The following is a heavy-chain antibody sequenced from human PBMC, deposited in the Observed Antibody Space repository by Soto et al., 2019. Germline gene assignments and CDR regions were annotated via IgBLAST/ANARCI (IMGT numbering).Heavy chain of an antibody. CDR3: VRLYCRGGACPYYYYYAMDV. Sequence: PSETLSLTCAVSGGSVSTGNWWGWVRQPPGKGLEWFGEVSHTGSTSYNPSLKSRVTSSVDKSKNQFSLKLTSVTAADTAVYYCVRLYCRGGACPYYYYYAMDVWGQGTTVTVSS. CDR2: VSHTGST. V-gene: IGHV4-4*02. J-gene: IGHJ6*02. D-gene: IGHD2-15*01. CDR1: GGSVSTGNW.